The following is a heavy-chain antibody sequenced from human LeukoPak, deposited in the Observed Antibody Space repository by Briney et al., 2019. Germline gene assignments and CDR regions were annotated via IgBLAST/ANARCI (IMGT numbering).Heavy chain of an antibody. J-gene: IGHJ6*02. CDR1: GFTFSSYA. D-gene: IGHD6-13*01. CDR3: ARDRYSSSWGHYYYYGMDV. Sequence: GGSLRLSCAASGFTFSSYAMSWVRQAPGKGLEWVSSISASGGGTYYADSVKGRFAISRDNSKNTLFLQLSSLRADDTAVYYCARDRYSSSWGHYYYYGMDVWGQGTTVTVSS. V-gene: IGHV3-23*01. CDR2: ISASGGGT.